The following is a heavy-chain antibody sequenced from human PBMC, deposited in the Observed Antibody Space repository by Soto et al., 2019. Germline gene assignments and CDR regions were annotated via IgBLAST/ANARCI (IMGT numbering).Heavy chain of an antibody. CDR2: ISSSSSTI. D-gene: IGHD6-6*01. CDR3: AREGVWIAARNYYYYYMDV. V-gene: IGHV3-48*01. J-gene: IGHJ6*03. Sequence: EVQLVESGGGLVQPGGSLRLSCAASGFTFSSYSMNWVRQAPGKGLERVSYISSSSSTIYYADSVKGRFTISRDNAKNSLYLQMNSLRAEDTAVYYCAREGVWIAARNYYYYYMDVWGKGTTVTVSS. CDR1: GFTFSSYS.